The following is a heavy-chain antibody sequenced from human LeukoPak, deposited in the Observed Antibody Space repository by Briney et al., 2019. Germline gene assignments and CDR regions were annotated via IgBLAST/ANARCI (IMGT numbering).Heavy chain of an antibody. CDR3: ARGPRPYVYYYDSTPVFDY. CDR1: GYTFTSYG. D-gene: IGHD3-22*01. J-gene: IGHJ4*02. Sequence: GASVKVSCKASGYTFTSYGISWVRQAPGQRLEWMGWINAGNGNTKYSQKFQGRVTITRDTSASTAYMELSSLRSEDTAVYYCARGPRPYVYYYDSTPVFDYWGQGTLVTVSS. CDR2: INAGNGNT. V-gene: IGHV1-3*01.